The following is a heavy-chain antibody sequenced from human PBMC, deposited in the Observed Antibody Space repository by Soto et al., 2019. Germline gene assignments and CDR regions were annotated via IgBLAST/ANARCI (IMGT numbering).Heavy chain of an antibody. CDR1: GGSISSGDYY. D-gene: IGHD3-22*01. J-gene: IGHJ4*02. CDR2: IYYSGST. V-gene: IGHV4-30-4*01. CDR3: ARGIPVWYYDSSGYYFDY. Sequence: PSETLSLTCTVSGGSISSGDYYWSWIRQPPGKGLEWIGYIYYSGSTYYNPSLKSRVTISVDTSKNQSSLKLSSVTAADTAVYYCARGIPVWYYDSSGYYFDYWGQGTLVTVSS.